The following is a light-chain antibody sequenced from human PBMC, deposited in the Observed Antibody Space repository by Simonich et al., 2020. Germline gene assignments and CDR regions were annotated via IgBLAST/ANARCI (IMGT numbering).Light chain of an antibody. J-gene: IGLJ2*01. V-gene: IGLV2-8*01. Sequence: QSALTQPPSASGSPGQSVTISCTGTSSDVGGYNLVSWYQQHPGKAPKLMIYEVSKRPSGVPDRFSGSKSGNTASLTISGLQAEDEADYYCSSYTSSSTVVFGGGTKLTVL. CDR2: EVS. CDR3: SSYTSSSTVV. CDR1: SSDVGGYNL.